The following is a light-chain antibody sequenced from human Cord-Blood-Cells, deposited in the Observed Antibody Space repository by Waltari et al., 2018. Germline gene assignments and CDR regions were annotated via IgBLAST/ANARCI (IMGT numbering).Light chain of an antibody. CDR2: AAS. J-gene: IGKJ4*01. CDR1: QSISSY. V-gene: IGKV1-39*01. CDR3: QQSYSTPLT. Sequence: DIQMTQSPSSLSASVGDRVTITCRASQSISSYLNWYQQKPGKAPKILIYAASSLQSGVPSRFNCSGSGTDFTLTISSLQPEDFATYYCQQSYSTPLTFGGGTKVDIK.